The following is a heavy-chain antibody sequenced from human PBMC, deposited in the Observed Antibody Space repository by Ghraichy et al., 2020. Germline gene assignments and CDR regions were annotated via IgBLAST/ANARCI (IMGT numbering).Heavy chain of an antibody. V-gene: IGHV3-30-3*01. D-gene: IGHD4-23*01. Sequence: GGSLRLSCAASRFTFSSFAMHWVRQAPGKGLEWVAVISYDGTNKYYADSAKGRFSISRDKSKNTLYLQMNSLRPEDTAVYYCARDRYGGKGLDAFDMWGQGTMVTVS. J-gene: IGHJ3*02. CDR3: ARDRYGGKGLDAFDM. CDR1: RFTFSSFA. CDR2: ISYDGTNK.